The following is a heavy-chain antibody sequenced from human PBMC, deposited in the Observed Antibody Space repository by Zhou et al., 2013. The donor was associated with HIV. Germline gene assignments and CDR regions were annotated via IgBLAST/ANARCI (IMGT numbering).Heavy chain of an antibody. V-gene: IGHV1-69*05. CDR3: ASTGRYCTNGVCYTRKEPSLDAFDI. Sequence: QVQLVQSGAEVKKPGSSVKVSCKASGGTFSSYAISWVRQAPGQGLEWMGGIIPIFGTANYAQKFQGRVTITTDESTSTAYMEVSSLRSEDTAVYYCASTGRYCTNGVCYTRKEPSLDAFDIWGQGTMVTVSS. J-gene: IGHJ3*02. CDR1: GGTFSSYA. D-gene: IGHD2-8*01. CDR2: IIPIFGTA.